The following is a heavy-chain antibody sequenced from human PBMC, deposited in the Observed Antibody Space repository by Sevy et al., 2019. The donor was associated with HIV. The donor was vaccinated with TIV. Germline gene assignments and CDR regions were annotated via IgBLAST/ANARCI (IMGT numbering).Heavy chain of an antibody. CDR2: IYGGGST. CDR1: GFTVSSNY. J-gene: IGHJ4*02. V-gene: IGHV3-53*01. CDR3: ARVGFDSSGYYNRGGYFDY. D-gene: IGHD3-22*01. Sequence: GGFLRLSCAASGFTVSSNYMSWVRQAPGKGLEWVSVIYGGGSTYYADSVKGRITISIDYSKNTLYLQMNSLRAEDTAVYYCARVGFDSSGYYNRGGYFDYWGQGTLVTVSS.